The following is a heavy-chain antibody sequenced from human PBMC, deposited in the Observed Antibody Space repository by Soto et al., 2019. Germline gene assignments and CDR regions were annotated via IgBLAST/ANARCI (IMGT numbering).Heavy chain of an antibody. V-gene: IGHV3-48*03. CDR1: GFIFSNYD. J-gene: IGHJ4*02. CDR3: ARESEDLTSNFDY. CDR2: ISGSGNTI. Sequence: GGSLRLSCGTSGFIFSNYDMNWVRQAPGQGLEWLSYISGSGNTIYYGDSMKGRFTISRDNAKNSLYLEMNSLRAEDTAVYYCARESEDLTSNFDYWGQGTLVTVSS.